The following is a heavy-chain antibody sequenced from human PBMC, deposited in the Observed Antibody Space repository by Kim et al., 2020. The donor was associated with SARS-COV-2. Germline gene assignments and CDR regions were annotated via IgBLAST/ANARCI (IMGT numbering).Heavy chain of an antibody. CDR2: IYYSGST. J-gene: IGHJ4*02. CDR1: GGSISSGGYY. D-gene: IGHD3-10*01. Sequence: SETLSLTCTVSGGSISSGGYYWSWIRQHPGKGLEWIGYIYYSGSTYYNPSLKSRVTISVDTSKNQFSLKLSSVTAADTAVYYCARSGDRIADYWGQGTLVTVSS. V-gene: IGHV4-31*03. CDR3: ARSGDRIADY.